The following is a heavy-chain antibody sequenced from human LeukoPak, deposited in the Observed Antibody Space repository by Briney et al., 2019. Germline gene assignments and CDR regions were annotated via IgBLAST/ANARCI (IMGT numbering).Heavy chain of an antibody. V-gene: IGHV4-39*01. J-gene: IGHJ4*02. CDR2: IYYSGST. D-gene: IGHD5-12*01. CDR3: ARPDTEGYSGYDPPLHY. CDR1: GGSISSSSYY. Sequence: SETLSLTCTVSGGSISSSSYYWGWIRQPPGKGLEWIGSIYYSGSTYYNPSLKSRVTISVDTSKDQFSLKLSSVTAADTAVYYCARPDTEGYSGYDPPLHYWGQGTLVTVSS.